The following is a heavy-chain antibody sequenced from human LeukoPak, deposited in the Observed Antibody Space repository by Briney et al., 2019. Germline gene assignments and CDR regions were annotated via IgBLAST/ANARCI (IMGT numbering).Heavy chain of an antibody. D-gene: IGHD1-26*01. J-gene: IGHJ4*02. CDR2: ISPDSGGK. V-gene: IGHV1-2*02. CDR3: VTLGATNFDY. Sequence: GASVKVSCKASGYTXIDCYIHWVRQAPGQGLEFLGWISPDSGGKNYPQKFQGRVTLTRDTSISTAYMELSRLRSDDTAVYYCVTLGATNFDYWGQGTLVTVSS. CDR1: GYTXIDCY.